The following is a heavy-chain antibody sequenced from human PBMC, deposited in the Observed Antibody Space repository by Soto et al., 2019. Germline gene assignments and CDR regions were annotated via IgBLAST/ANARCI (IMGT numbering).Heavy chain of an antibody. CDR3: AREYSSSHRGMDV. CDR2: IIPIFGTA. D-gene: IGHD6-6*01. J-gene: IGHJ6*02. CDR1: GGTFSSYA. Sequence: GASVKVSCKASGGTFSSYAISWVRQAPGQGLEWMGGIIPIFGTANYAQKFQGRVTITADESTSTAYVELSSLRSEDTAVYYCAREYSSSHRGMDVWGQGTTVTVSS. V-gene: IGHV1-69*13.